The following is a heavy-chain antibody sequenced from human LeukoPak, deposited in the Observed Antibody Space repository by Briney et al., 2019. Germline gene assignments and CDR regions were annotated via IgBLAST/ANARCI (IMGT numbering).Heavy chain of an antibody. CDR3: AASYDSSGYHYRPYYFDY. J-gene: IGHJ4*02. D-gene: IGHD3-22*01. CDR1: GFTFSSYS. Sequence: GGSLRLSCAASGFTFSSYSMNWVRQAPGKGLEWVSSISSSSSYIYYADSVKDRFTISRDNAKNSLYLQMNSLRAEDTAVYYCAASYDSSGYHYRPYYFDYWGQGTLVTVSS. V-gene: IGHV3-21*01. CDR2: ISSSSSYI.